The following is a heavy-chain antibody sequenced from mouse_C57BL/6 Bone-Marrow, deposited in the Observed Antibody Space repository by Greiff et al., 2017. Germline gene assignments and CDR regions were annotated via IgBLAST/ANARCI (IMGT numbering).Heavy chain of an antibody. Sequence: QVQLQQSGAELMKPGASVKLSCKATGYTFTGYWIEWVKQRPGHGLEWIGEILPGSGSTNYNEKFKGKATFTADTYSNTAYMQLSSLATEDSAIYYCASGEKFYYYPLGFAYWGQGTLVTVSA. CDR2: ILPGSGST. CDR1: GYTFTGYW. D-gene: IGHD1-1*01. V-gene: IGHV1-9*01. J-gene: IGHJ3*01. CDR3: ASGEKFYYYPLGFAY.